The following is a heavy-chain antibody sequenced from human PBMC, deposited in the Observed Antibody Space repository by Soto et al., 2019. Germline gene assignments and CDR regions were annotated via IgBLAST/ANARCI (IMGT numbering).Heavy chain of an antibody. J-gene: IGHJ6*02. CDR2: ISSSSSYT. Sequence: QVQLVESGGGLVKPGGSLRLSCAASGFTFSDYYMSWIRQAPGKGLEWVSYISSSSSYTNYADSVKGRFTISRDNAKNSLYLQMNSLRAEDTAVYYCARDSLLTLQEPLWFGELPPYYYYGMDFWGQGTTVTVSS. D-gene: IGHD3-10*01. V-gene: IGHV3-11*06. CDR3: ARDSLLTLQEPLWFGELPPYYYYGMDF. CDR1: GFTFSDYY.